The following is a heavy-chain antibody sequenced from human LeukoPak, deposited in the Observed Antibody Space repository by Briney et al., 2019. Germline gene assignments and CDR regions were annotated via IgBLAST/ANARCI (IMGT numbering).Heavy chain of an antibody. CDR2: INHSGST. J-gene: IGHJ4*02. CDR1: GGSFSGYY. V-gene: IGHV4-34*01. Sequence: SETLSLTCAVYGGSFSGYYWSWIRQPPGKGLEWIGEINHSGSTNYNPSFKSRVTISVDTSKNQFSLKLSSVTAADTAVYYCARWNYDFWSGYYSFDYWGQGTLVTVSS. D-gene: IGHD3-3*01. CDR3: ARWNYDFWSGYYSFDY.